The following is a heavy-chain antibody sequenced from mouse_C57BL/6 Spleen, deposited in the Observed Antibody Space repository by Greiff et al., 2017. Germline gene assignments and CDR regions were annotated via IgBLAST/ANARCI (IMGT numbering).Heavy chain of an antibody. CDR3: ARDRLDY. Sequence: EVQLQQPGAELVKPGASVKLSCTASGFNIKDYYMHWVKQRTEQGLEWIGRIDPEDGETKYAPKFQGKATITADTSSNTAYLQLSSLISEDTAVYYCARDRLDYWGQGTTLTVSS. CDR2: IDPEDGET. CDR1: GFNIKDYY. V-gene: IGHV14-2*01. J-gene: IGHJ2*01.